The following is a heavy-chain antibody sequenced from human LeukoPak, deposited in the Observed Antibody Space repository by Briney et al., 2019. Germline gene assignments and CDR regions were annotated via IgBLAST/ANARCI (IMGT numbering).Heavy chain of an antibody. Sequence: GESLKISCKGSGYSFTSYWIGWVRQMPGKGLEWMGIIYPGDSDTRYSPSFQGQVTISADKSISTAYLQWSSLKASDTAMYYCASPGPSEYQRHSYYYYGMDVWGQGTTVTVSS. CDR1: GYSFTSYW. D-gene: IGHD2-2*01. J-gene: IGHJ6*02. V-gene: IGHV5-51*01. CDR2: IYPGDSDT. CDR3: ASPGPSEYQRHSYYYYGMDV.